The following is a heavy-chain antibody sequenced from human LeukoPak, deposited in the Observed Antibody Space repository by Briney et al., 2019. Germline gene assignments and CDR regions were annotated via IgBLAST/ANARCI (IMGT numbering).Heavy chain of an antibody. CDR1: GGSFSGYY. V-gene: IGHV4-34*01. CDR3: ARGPKYYYDSSGYSN. J-gene: IGHJ4*02. D-gene: IGHD3-22*01. Sequence: KTSETLSLTCAVYGGSFSGYYWSWIRQPPGKGLEWIGEINHSGSTNYNPSLKSRVTISVDTSKNQFSLKLSSVTAADTAVYYCARGPKYYYDSSGYSNWGQGTLVTVSS. CDR2: INHSGST.